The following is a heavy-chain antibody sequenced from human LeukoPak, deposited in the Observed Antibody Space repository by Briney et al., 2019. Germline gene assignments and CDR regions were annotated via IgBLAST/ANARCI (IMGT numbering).Heavy chain of an antibody. V-gene: IGHV4-30-2*01. D-gene: IGHD3-22*01. CDR1: GGSISSGGYY. CDR2: IYHSGST. Sequence: PSQTLSLTCTVSGGSISSGGYYWSWIRQPPGKGLEWIGYIYHSGSTYYNPSLKSRVTISVDRSKNQFSLKLSSVTAADTAVYYCARTEEYYYDSSGYSPPYWYFDLWGRGNLVTVSS. CDR3: ARTEEYYYDSSGYSPPYWYFDL. J-gene: IGHJ2*01.